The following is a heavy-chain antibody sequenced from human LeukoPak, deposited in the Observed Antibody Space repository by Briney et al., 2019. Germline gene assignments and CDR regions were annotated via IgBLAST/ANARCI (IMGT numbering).Heavy chain of an antibody. V-gene: IGHV3-66*01. CDR2: IYSGGST. D-gene: IGHD1-26*01. CDR3: AKGSGWEMSYYYYMDV. Sequence: GGSLRLSCAASGFTFSSNYMSWVRQAPGKGLEWVSVIYSGGSTYYADSVKGRFTISRDNSKNTLYLQMNSLRAEDTAVYYCAKGSGWEMSYYYYMDVWGKGTTVTISS. CDR1: GFTFSSNY. J-gene: IGHJ6*03.